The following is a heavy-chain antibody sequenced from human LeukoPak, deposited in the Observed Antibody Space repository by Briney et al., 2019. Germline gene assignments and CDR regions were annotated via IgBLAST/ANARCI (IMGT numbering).Heavy chain of an antibody. CDR1: GGSISSGGFY. J-gene: IGHJ3*02. Sequence: SETLSLTCTVSGGSISSGGFYWSWIRQHPGKGLEWIGYIYYSGSTYYNPSLKSRVTISVDTSKNQFSLKLSSVTAADTAVYYCASAAPMIHAFDIWGQGTMVTVFS. CDR3: ASAAPMIHAFDI. CDR2: IYYSGST. V-gene: IGHV4-31*03. D-gene: IGHD2-15*01.